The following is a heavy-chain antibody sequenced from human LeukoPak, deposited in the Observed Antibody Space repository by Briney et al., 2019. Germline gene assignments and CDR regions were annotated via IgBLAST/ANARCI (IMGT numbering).Heavy chain of an antibody. Sequence: GSPRLSCVASGFTLSTYWMTWVCQAPGKGLEWVANIKPDGSGKYFVDSVRGRFTISRDNVKNSLYLQMNSLRAEDTAVYYCVRGSSGTVVRGVSWAWFDPWVQGTLVTVSS. CDR3: VRGSSGTVVRGVSWAWFDP. V-gene: IGHV3-7*03. CDR1: GFTLSTYW. D-gene: IGHD3-10*01. CDR2: IKPDGSGK. J-gene: IGHJ5*02.